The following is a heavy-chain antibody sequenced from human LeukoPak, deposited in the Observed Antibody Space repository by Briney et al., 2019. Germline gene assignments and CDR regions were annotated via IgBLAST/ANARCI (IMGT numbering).Heavy chain of an antibody. CDR3: ARHAAVEGSSGWSPLWWFDP. J-gene: IGHJ5*02. D-gene: IGHD6-19*01. V-gene: IGHV4-59*08. CDR2: MHHSGST. Sequence: SETLSLTCTVAAGSIRSYYWSWIRQPPGKGREWIGYMHHSGSTNHNPYLKSRVTISVDTSKSQFSLKLSSVTAADTAVYYCARHAAVEGSSGWSPLWWFDPWGQGTLVTVSS. CDR1: AGSIRSYY.